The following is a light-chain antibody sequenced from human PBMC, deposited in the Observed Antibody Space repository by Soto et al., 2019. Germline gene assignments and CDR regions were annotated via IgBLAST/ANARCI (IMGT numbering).Light chain of an antibody. CDR2: AAS. J-gene: IGKJ4*01. CDR1: QSVSTY. CDR3: QQSFSDPPLS. Sequence: DIQLTQSPSSLSASVGDRVTITCRASQSVSTYLNWYRQKPGEAPKLLIRAASSLEDGVPSRFSGSGSGTVFTLTINSLHPEDFATFYCQQSFSDPPLSFGGGPRVEVK. V-gene: IGKV1-39*01.